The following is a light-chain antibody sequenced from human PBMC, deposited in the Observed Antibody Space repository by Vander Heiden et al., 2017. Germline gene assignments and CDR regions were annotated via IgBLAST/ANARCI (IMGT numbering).Light chain of an antibody. CDR2: YTSDSDN. CDR3: MIWHSSAWV. V-gene: IGLV5-45*03. J-gene: IGLJ3*02. CDR1: SGISVGTYR. Sequence: AVLTPPSSLSASPGASARPTCPLRSGISVGTYRIYWYQQKSGSPPQYLLRYTSDSDNQQGSGVPSRFSGSKDASANAGILLIAGLQSEDEADYYCMIWHSSAWVFGGGTKLTVL.